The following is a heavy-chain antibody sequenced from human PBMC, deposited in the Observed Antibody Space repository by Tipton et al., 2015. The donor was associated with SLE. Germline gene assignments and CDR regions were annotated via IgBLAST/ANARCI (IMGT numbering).Heavy chain of an antibody. CDR1: GFSISSGYY. V-gene: IGHV4-38-2*01. CDR2: NHHSGNT. D-gene: IGHD5-18*01. J-gene: IGHJ4*02. Sequence: VKPSETLSLTCAVSGFSISSGYYWGWIRQPPGEGLEWIGSNHHSGNTYFNPSLKSRVTMSIDTAKNQFSLKLSSVTAADTAVYYCARYLSEVDTAPFDYWGQGTLVTVSS. CDR3: ARYLSEVDTAPFDY.